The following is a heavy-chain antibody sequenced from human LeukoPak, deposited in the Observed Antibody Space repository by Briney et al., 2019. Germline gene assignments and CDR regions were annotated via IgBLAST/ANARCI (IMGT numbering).Heavy chain of an antibody. J-gene: IGHJ6*02. D-gene: IGHD2-2*02. V-gene: IGHV4-30-2*01. CDR1: GGSNSRGGYS. Sequence: NPSETLSLTCAVSGGSNSRGGYSWNWIRQPLGKGLEWIGYIYHSGSTYYNPSLKSRVTISVDRSKNQFSLKLSSVTAADTAVYYCARNIHGDGMDVWGQGTTVTVSS. CDR3: ARNIHGDGMDV. CDR2: IYHSGST.